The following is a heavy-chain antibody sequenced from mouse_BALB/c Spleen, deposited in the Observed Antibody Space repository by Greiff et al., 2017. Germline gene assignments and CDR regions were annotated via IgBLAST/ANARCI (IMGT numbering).Heavy chain of an antibody. CDR2: IHYSGST. Sequence: VQLKESGPDLVKPSQSLSLTCTVTGYSITSGYSWHWIRQFPGNKLEWMGYIHYSGSTNYNPSLKSRISITRDTSKNQFFLQLNSVTTEDTATYYCATMITTKGLYWYFDVWGAGTTVTVSS. J-gene: IGHJ1*01. D-gene: IGHD2-4*01. V-gene: IGHV3-1*02. CDR1: GYSITSGYS. CDR3: ATMITTKGLYWYFDV.